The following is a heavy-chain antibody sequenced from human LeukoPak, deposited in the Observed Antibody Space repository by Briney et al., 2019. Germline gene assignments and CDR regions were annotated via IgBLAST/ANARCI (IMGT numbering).Heavy chain of an antibody. Sequence: PGGSLRLSCAASGFTFLSYNMNWVRQAPGKGLEWVSSISSTSSSYIYYADSVKGRFTTSRDNAKNSLYLQMNSLRAEDTAVYYCARDPVTIFGVVIGAPNWFDPWGQGTLVTVSS. V-gene: IGHV3-21*01. CDR1: GFTFLSYN. CDR2: ISSTSSSYI. D-gene: IGHD3-3*01. CDR3: ARDPVTIFGVVIGAPNWFDP. J-gene: IGHJ5*02.